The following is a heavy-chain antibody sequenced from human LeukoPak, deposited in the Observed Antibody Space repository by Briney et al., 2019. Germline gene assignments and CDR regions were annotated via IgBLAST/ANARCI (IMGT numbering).Heavy chain of an antibody. CDR2: IYTSGST. Sequence: SETLSLTCTVSGGSISIGAYYWSWIRQHPGKGLEWIGRIYTSGSTNYNPSLKSRVTISVDTSKNQFSLKLSSVTAADTAVYYCARGVTLLWGPVVAASGPLDYWGQGTLVTVSS. J-gene: IGHJ4*02. CDR3: ARGVTLLWGPVVAASGPLDY. D-gene: IGHD2-15*01. V-gene: IGHV4-61*02. CDR1: GGSISIGAYY.